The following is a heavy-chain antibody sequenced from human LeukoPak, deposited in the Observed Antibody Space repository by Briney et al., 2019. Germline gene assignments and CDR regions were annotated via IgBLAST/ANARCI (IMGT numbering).Heavy chain of an antibody. J-gene: IGHJ4*02. CDR1: GGTFSTNA. D-gene: IGHD3-22*01. CDR3: ARAIYDSSGFEYYFDY. CDR2: VIPIFGTP. V-gene: IGHV1-69*05. Sequence: SVKVSCKASGGTFSTNAISWVRQAPGQGLEWMGGVIPIFGTPNYAQKFQGRVTITTDESSSTAYMELSSLRSDDTAVYYCARAIYDSSGFEYYFDYWGQGTLVTVSS.